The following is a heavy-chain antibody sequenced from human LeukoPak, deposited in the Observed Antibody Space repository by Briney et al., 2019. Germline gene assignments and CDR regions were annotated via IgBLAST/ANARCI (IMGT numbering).Heavy chain of an antibody. V-gene: IGHV1-8*01. CDR2: MNPNSGNT. J-gene: IGHJ6*02. D-gene: IGHD2/OR15-2a*01. Sequence: GASVKVSCKASGYTFTSYDINWVRQATGQGLEWMGWMNPNSGNTGYAQKFQGRVTMTRNTSISTAYMELSSLRSEDTAVYYCASFLKGYYYYGMDVWGQGTTVTVSS. CDR3: ASFLKGYYYYGMDV. CDR1: GYTFTSYD.